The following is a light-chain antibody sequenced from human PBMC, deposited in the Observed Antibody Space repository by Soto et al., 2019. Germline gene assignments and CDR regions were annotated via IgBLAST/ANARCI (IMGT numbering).Light chain of an antibody. CDR1: ISDVAGYNY. CDR3: SSYAGSNNLV. Sequence: QLVLTQPSSVSGSPGQSVTISCTGTISDVAGYNYVSWYQHHPGKAPKLLISDVTKRPSWVPDRFSGSKSGSTASLTISELQAEDEADYYCSSYAGSNNLVFGGGTKVTVL. J-gene: IGLJ2*01. V-gene: IGLV2-11*01. CDR2: DVT.